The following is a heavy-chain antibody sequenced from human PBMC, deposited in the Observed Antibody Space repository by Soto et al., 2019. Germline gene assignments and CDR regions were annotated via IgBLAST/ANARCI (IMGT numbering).Heavy chain of an antibody. J-gene: IGHJ4*02. CDR3: ARGHFQFTSSSKPHYFDY. V-gene: IGHV1-46*01. CDR1: GYAFTTYY. D-gene: IGHD6-6*01. CDR2: INPSGGTA. Sequence: QVQLVQSGAEVKKPGASVKISCKASGYAFTTYYLHWMRQAPGQGPEWMGIINPSGGTARYAQNFQGRVIMPRDTSTGTVYMELSSLRSEDTAVYYCARGHFQFTSSSKPHYFDYWGQGTLVTVSS.